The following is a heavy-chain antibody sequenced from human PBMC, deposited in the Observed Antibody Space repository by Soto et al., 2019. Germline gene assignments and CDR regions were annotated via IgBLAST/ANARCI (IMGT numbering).Heavy chain of an antibody. CDR1: GFTFSDYY. CDR2: ISDSGSIT. V-gene: IGHV3-11*01. CDR3: ARDHWGGGRSRED. D-gene: IGHD7-27*01. J-gene: IGHJ4*02. Sequence: QVHLEESGGALVKPGGSLRLSCTASGFTFSDYYMSWIRQAPGKGLEWVSDISDSGSITHHADSVEGRFTISRDKAENALYLQMNSLRPEDAAMYYCARDHWGGGRSREDWGQGTLVTVSS.